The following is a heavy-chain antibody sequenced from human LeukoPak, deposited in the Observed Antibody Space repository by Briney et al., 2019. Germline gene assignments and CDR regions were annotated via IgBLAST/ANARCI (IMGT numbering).Heavy chain of an antibody. CDR1: GGSISSYY. Sequence: SETLSLTCTVSGGSISSYYWSWIRQPPGKGLEWIGYIYYSGSTNYNPSLKSRVTISVDTSKNQFSLKLSSVTAADTAVYYCARDRLELHQPSVDYYYCYGMDVWGQGTTVTVSS. CDR2: IYYSGST. V-gene: IGHV4-59*01. J-gene: IGHJ6*02. D-gene: IGHD1-7*01. CDR3: ARDRLELHQPSVDYYYCYGMDV.